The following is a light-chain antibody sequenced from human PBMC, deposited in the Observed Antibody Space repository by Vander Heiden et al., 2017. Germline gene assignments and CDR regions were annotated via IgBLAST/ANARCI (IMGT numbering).Light chain of an antibody. CDR3: QSYDRSLNSWV. Sequence: QSVLTQPPSVSGAPGQRVAISCTGSSSNIGTGYGVHWYQQLPGTARKILIYDYNNRPSGVPDRFSGSKSGTSASLAITGLQAEDEADYYCQSYDRSLNSWVFGGGTKLTVL. CDR2: DYN. CDR1: SSNIGTGYG. J-gene: IGLJ3*02. V-gene: IGLV1-40*01.